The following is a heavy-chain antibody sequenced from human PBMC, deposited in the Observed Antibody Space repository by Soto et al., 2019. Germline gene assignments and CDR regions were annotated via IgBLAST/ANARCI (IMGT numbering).Heavy chain of an antibody. CDR3: ARSEGDTAMVRDFDY. CDR1: GDSVSSNSAA. J-gene: IGHJ4*02. V-gene: IGHV6-1*01. Sequence: KQSQTLSLTCAISGDSVSSNSAAWNWIRQSPSRGLEWLGRTYYRSKWYNDYAVSVKSRITINPDTSKNQFSLQLNSVTPEDTAVYYCARSEGDTAMVRDFDYWGQGTLVTVSS. CDR2: TYYRSKWYN. D-gene: IGHD5-18*01.